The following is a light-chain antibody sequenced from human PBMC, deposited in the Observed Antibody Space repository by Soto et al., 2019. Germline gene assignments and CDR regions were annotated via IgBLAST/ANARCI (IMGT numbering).Light chain of an antibody. CDR3: QQTHTFPGR. CDR1: QSIGSN. J-gene: IGKJ1*01. V-gene: IGKV1-39*01. Sequence: DLQMTQSPSSLSASVRDRVTITCRASQSIGSNLNWYQQSPGKAPKLLVFAASSKPRGVPLRFHARGCGTDFSLPIYNLQPEDFVTDYCQQTHTFPGRFGQGTKV. CDR2: AAS.